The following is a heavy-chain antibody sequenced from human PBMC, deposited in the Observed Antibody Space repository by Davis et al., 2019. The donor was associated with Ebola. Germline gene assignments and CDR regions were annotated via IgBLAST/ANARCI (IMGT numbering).Heavy chain of an antibody. Sequence: PGGSLRLSCAASGFTFSSYSMNWVWQAPGKGLEWVSYISSSSSTIYYADSVKGRFTISRDNAKNSLYLQMNSLRDEDAAVYYCARDGGGAAAGSKSFYYYYYGMDVWGQGSTVTVSS. CDR2: ISSSSSTI. CDR3: ARDGGGAAAGSKSFYYYYYGMDV. V-gene: IGHV3-48*02. CDR1: GFTFSSYS. J-gene: IGHJ6*02. D-gene: IGHD6-13*01.